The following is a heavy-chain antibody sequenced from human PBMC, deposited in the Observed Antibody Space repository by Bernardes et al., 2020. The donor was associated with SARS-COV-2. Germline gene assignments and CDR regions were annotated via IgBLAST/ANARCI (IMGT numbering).Heavy chain of an antibody. J-gene: IGHJ4*02. Sequence: GGSLRLSCAASGFTVSNAYFSWVRQAPGPGLEWVSVIYSGVTTSYAGSARGRFTISRDNSKNTLYLQMNSLRPDDTAVYYCARDQFGVGLDYWGQGTLVTVSS. CDR2: IYSGVTT. CDR3: ARDQFGVGLDY. D-gene: IGHD3-3*01. CDR1: GFTVSNAY. V-gene: IGHV3-53*05.